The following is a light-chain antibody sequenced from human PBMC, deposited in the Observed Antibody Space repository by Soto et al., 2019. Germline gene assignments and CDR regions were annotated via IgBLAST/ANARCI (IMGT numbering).Light chain of an antibody. CDR1: QSISSY. V-gene: IGKV1-39*01. CDR3: QHSYSTPPP. CDR2: AAS. Sequence: DIQITQYPSSLSASVGDRVTSTCRASQSISSYLNWYQQKPGKAPKLLIYAASSLQSGVPSRFSGSGSGTDFTLTISSLQPEDFAPYYCQHSYSTPPPFAQGTKVDIK. J-gene: IGKJ1*01.